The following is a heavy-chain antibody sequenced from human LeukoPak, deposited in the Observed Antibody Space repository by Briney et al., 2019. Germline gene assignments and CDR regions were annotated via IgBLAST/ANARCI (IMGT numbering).Heavy chain of an antibody. V-gene: IGHV1-2*02. CDR1: GYTFTGYY. CDR3: ARGSGSYSYYFDY. J-gene: IGHJ4*02. D-gene: IGHD1-26*01. Sequence: ASVEVSCKASGYTFTGYYMHWVRQAPGQGLEWMGWINPNSGGTNYAQKFQGRVTMTRDTSISTAYMELSRLRSDDTAVYYCARGSGSYSYYFDYWGQGTLVTVSS. CDR2: INPNSGGT.